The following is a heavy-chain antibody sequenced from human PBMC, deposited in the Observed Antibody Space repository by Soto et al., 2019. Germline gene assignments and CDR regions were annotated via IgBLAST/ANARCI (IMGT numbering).Heavy chain of an antibody. Sequence: ASVKVSCKASGYTFTSYAMHWVRQAPGQRLEWMGWINAGNGNTKYSQKFQGRVTITRDTSASTAYMELSSLRSEDTAVYYCARGSPTIAAAGTGFDYWGQGTLVTVSS. J-gene: IGHJ4*02. V-gene: IGHV1-3*01. CDR2: INAGNGNT. D-gene: IGHD6-13*01. CDR3: ARGSPTIAAAGTGFDY. CDR1: GYTFTSYA.